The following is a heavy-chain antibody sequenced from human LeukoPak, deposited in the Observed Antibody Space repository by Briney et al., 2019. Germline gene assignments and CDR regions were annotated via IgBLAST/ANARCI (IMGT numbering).Heavy chain of an antibody. CDR1: GGSISGYY. D-gene: IGHD3-3*01. CDR3: ARTYRYDFWSGYYH. Sequence: PSETLSLTCNVYGGSISGYYWSWIRQPAGKGLEWIGRIYSSGSTNCNPSLKSRVTMSVDTSKNQLSLKLSSVTAADTAVYYCARTYRYDFWSGYYHWGQGTPVTVSS. CDR2: IYSSGST. J-gene: IGHJ3*01. V-gene: IGHV4-4*07.